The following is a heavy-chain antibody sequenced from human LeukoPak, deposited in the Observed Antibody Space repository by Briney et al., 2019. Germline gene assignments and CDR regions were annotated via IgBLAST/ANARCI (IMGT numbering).Heavy chain of an antibody. J-gene: IGHJ4*02. Sequence: ASVKVSCKASGYTFTGYYMHWVRQAPGQGLEWMGWINPNSGGTNYAQKFQGRVTMTRDTSISTAYMELSRLRSDDTAVYYCARDDRNYYGSGSYPYWGQGTLVTVSS. V-gene: IGHV1-2*02. CDR3: ARDDRNYYGSGSYPY. CDR1: GYTFTGYY. CDR2: INPNSGGT. D-gene: IGHD3-10*01.